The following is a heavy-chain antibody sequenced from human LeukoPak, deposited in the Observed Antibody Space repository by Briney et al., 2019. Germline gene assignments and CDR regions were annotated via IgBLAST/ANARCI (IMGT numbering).Heavy chain of an antibody. Sequence: PGGSLRLSCAASGFTFSDYYMSWIRQAPGKGLEWVSYISSSGGTIYYADSVKGRFTISRDNAKSSLYLQMNSLRAEDTAVYYCARDLRSSSWYSDFDYWGQGTLVTVSS. CDR1: GFTFSDYY. J-gene: IGHJ4*02. V-gene: IGHV3-11*04. CDR2: ISSSGGTI. CDR3: ARDLRSSSWYSDFDY. D-gene: IGHD6-13*01.